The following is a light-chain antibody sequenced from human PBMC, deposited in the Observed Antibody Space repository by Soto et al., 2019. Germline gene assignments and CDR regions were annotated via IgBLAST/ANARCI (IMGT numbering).Light chain of an antibody. V-gene: IGKV3D-20*02. Sequence: EFVLTQSPGTLSLSPGERATLSCRASQTVRNNYLAWYQQKPGQAPRLLIYDASSRATGIPDRFSGGGSGTDFTLTISRLEPEDAAIYYCQKCKVAPFTFGGGTKVEIK. CDR3: QKCKVAPFT. CDR2: DAS. CDR1: QTVRNNY. J-gene: IGKJ4*01.